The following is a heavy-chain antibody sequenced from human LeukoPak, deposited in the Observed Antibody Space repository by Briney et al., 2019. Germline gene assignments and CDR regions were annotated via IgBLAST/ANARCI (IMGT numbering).Heavy chain of an antibody. CDR3: ARGDSYGPRDYYYYMDV. D-gene: IGHD5-18*01. Sequence: ASVKVSCKASGYTFTSYGISWVRQAPGQGLEWMGWISAYNGNTNYAQKLQGRVTMTTDTSTSTAYMELRSLRSDDTAVYYCARGDSYGPRDYYYYMDVRGKGTTVTVSS. V-gene: IGHV1-18*01. CDR1: GYTFTSYG. CDR2: ISAYNGNT. J-gene: IGHJ6*03.